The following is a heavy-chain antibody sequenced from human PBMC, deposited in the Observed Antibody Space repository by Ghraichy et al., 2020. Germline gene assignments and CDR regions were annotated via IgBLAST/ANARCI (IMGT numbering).Heavy chain of an antibody. CDR3: ARVAARLSRRENYYYYYMDV. CDR2: IIPIFGTA. D-gene: IGHD6-6*01. CDR1: GGTFSSYA. Sequence: SVKVSCKASGGTFSSYAISWVRQAPGQGLEWMGGIIPIFGTANYAQKFQGRVTITADESTSTAYMELSSLRSEDTAVYYCARVAARLSRRENYYYYYMDVWGKGTTVTVSS. V-gene: IGHV1-69*13. J-gene: IGHJ6*03.